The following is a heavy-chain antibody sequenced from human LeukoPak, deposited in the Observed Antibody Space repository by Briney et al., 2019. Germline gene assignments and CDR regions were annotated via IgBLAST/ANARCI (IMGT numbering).Heavy chain of an antibody. Sequence: TGGSLRLSCAASGFTFSGSDMHWVRQASGKGLEWVGRIGIKANNYATAYSAALKGRFTISRDDSKNTAYLRMNSLRTEDTAVYYCTTYTRGHYWGQGILVTVSS. CDR2: IGIKANNYAT. V-gene: IGHV3-73*01. CDR3: TTYTRGHY. CDR1: GFTFSGSD. D-gene: IGHD6-19*01. J-gene: IGHJ4*02.